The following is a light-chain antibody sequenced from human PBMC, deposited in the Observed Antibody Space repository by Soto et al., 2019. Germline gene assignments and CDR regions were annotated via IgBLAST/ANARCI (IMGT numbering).Light chain of an antibody. V-gene: IGKV3-20*01. Sequence: EIVLTQSPGTLSLSPGERATLSCRARQSVSSSYLAWYQQKPGQAPRLLIYGASIRATDIPDRFSGSGSGTDLTRTIRRLEPEDFPVYYCQQYTSSPPLFPFGPGTKQDI. CDR3: QQYTSSPPLFP. CDR1: QSVSSSY. CDR2: GAS. J-gene: IGKJ3*01.